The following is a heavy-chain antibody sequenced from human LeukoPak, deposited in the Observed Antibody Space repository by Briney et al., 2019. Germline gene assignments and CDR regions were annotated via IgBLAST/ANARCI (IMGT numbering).Heavy chain of an antibody. J-gene: IGHJ3*02. CDR2: INPNSGGT. V-gene: IGHV1-2*02. CDR1: GYTFTGYY. Sequence: GASVKVSCKASGYTFTGYYMHWVRQAPGQGLEWMGWINPNSGGTNYAQKFQGRVTMTRDTSISTAYMELSRLRSDDTAVYYCASAWGIVVVTADTGNAFDIWGQGTMVTVSS. D-gene: IGHD2-21*02. CDR3: ASAWGIVVVTADTGNAFDI.